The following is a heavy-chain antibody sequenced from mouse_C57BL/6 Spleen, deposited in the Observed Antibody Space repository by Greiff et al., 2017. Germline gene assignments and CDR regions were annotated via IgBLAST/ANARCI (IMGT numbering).Heavy chain of an antibody. CDR3: ARHGGNGGFAY. CDR2: ISNGGGST. J-gene: IGHJ3*01. V-gene: IGHV5-12*01. CDR1: GFTFSDYY. D-gene: IGHD2-1*01. Sequence: EVQGVESGGGLVQPGGSLKLSCAASGFTFSDYYMYWVRQTPEKRLEWVAYISNGGGSTYYPDTVKGRFTISRDNAKNTLYLQMSRLKSEDTAMYYCARHGGNGGFAYWGQGTLVTVSA.